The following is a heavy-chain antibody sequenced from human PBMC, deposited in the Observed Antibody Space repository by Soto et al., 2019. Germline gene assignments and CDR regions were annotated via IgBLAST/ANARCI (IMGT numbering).Heavy chain of an antibody. V-gene: IGHV1-3*01. CDR3: ARVYVPSDSSGWYYNWFDP. Sequence: ASVKVSCKASGYTFTSYAMHWVRQAPGQRLEWMGWISAYNGNTKYSQKLQGRVTMTTDTSASTAYMELRSLRSDDTAVYYCARVYVPSDSSGWYYNWFDPWGQGTLVTVSS. CDR2: ISAYNGNT. D-gene: IGHD6-19*01. J-gene: IGHJ5*02. CDR1: GYTFTSYA.